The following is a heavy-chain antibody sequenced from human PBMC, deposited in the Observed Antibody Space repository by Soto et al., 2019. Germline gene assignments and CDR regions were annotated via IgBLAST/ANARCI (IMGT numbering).Heavy chain of an antibody. D-gene: IGHD3-10*01. V-gene: IGHV1-46*01. J-gene: IGHJ4*02. Sequence: QVQLVQSGAEVKKPGASVKVSCNASGYTFTSYYMHWVRQAPGQGLEWMGIINPSGGSTGYAQKFQGRVTMTSDTSTSTVYMELSSLRSEDTAVYYCARAYRSGSYRDYWGQGTLVTVSS. CDR1: GYTFTSYY. CDR2: INPSGGST. CDR3: ARAYRSGSYRDY.